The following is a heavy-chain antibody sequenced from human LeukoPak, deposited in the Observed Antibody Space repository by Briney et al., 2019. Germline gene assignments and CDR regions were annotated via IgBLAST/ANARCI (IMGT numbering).Heavy chain of an antibody. V-gene: IGHV3-11*04. D-gene: IGHD5-18*01. CDR2: ISESGYTI. Sequence: GGSLRLSCAASGFSFSDYYMSWIRQAPGKGLEWVSYISESGYTIYYADSVKGRFTISRDNAKNSLYLQMNSLRAEDTAVYYCARDLPDSYGPEGNWYFDLWGRGTLVTVSS. CDR1: GFSFSDYY. J-gene: IGHJ2*01. CDR3: ARDLPDSYGPEGNWYFDL.